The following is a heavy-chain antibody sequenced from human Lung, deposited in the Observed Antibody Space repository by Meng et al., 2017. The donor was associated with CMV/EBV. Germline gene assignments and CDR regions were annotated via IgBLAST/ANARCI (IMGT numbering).Heavy chain of an antibody. CDR3: AKAMICSSTSCYPGAYYYGRDV. CDR2: IWYDGSNK. V-gene: IGHV3-33*06. Sequence: GGSLRLXCAASGFTFSGYGMHWVRQAPGKGLEWVAVIWYDGSNKYYADSVKGRFTISRDNSKNTLYLQMNSLRAEDTAVYYCAKAMICSSTSCYPGAYYYGRDVWXKGTXVTVSS. D-gene: IGHD2-2*01. CDR1: GFTFSGYG. J-gene: IGHJ6*04.